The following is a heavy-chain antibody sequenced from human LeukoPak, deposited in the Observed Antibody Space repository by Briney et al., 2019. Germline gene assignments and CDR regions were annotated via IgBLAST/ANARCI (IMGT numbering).Heavy chain of an antibody. CDR1: GYTFTSYY. V-gene: IGHV1-46*01. CDR3: ATARSFGAHTGSYYYMDV. D-gene: IGHD1-14*01. Sequence: GASVKVSCKASGYTFTSYYMHWVRQAPGQGLEWMGIINPSGGSTSYAQKFQGRVTMTRNTSISTAYMELSSLRSEDTAVYYCATARSFGAHTGSYYYMDVWGKGTTVTISS. J-gene: IGHJ6*03. CDR2: INPSGGST.